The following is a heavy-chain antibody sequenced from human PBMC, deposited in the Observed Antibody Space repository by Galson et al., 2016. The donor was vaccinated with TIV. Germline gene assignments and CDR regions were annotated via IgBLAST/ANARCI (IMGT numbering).Heavy chain of an antibody. Sequence: SLRLSCAASGFIFDEYAMHWVRQAPGKGLEWVSGISWNSGDIGYADSVKGRFTITRDNAKNSLFLKMNSLRPEDTALYYCVKANVYLGLVVADGAFDIWGQGTMVTVSS. D-gene: IGHD3-22*01. J-gene: IGHJ3*02. CDR2: ISWNSGDI. V-gene: IGHV3-9*01. CDR3: VKANVYLGLVVADGAFDI. CDR1: GFIFDEYA.